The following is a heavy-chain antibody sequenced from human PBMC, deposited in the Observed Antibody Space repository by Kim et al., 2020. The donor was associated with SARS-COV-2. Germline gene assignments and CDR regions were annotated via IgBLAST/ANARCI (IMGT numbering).Heavy chain of an antibody. CDR3: AREGLLWFGELSPLGGMDV. CDR1: GFTVSSNY. CDR2: IYSGGST. Sequence: GGSLRLSCAASGFTVSSNYMSWVRQAPGKGLEWVSVIYSGGSTYYADSVKGRFTISRHNSKNTLYLQMNSLRAEDTAVYYCAREGLLWFGELSPLGGMDVWGQGTTVTVSS. D-gene: IGHD3-10*01. J-gene: IGHJ6*02. V-gene: IGHV3-53*04.